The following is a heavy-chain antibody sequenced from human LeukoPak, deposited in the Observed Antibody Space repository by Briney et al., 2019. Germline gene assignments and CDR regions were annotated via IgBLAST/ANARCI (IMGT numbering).Heavy chain of an antibody. V-gene: IGHV3-7*01. J-gene: IGHJ4*02. CDR3: VREGYFVFDF. Sequence: GGSLRLSCGASGFTFSAYWMSWVRQAPGKGLEWVANTKKDGSEKYYVDSVKGRFTISRDNAKNSLYLQMNSLRVEDTAVYYCVREGYFVFDFWGQGALVTVSS. CDR1: GFTFSAYW. CDR2: TKKDGSEK. D-gene: IGHD2-21*01.